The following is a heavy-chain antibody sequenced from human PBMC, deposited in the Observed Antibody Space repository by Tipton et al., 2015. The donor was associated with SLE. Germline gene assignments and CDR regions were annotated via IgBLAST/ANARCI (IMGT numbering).Heavy chain of an antibody. Sequence: TLSLTCAVYGGSFSGYYCSWIRQPPGKGLEWIGEINHSGSTNYNPSLKSRVTISVDTSKNQFSLKLSSVTAADTAVYYCARDRPRLRFKSGAFDIWGQGTMVTVSS. CDR1: GGSFSGYY. V-gene: IGHV4-34*01. D-gene: IGHD4-17*01. J-gene: IGHJ3*02. CDR3: ARDRPRLRFKSGAFDI. CDR2: INHSGST.